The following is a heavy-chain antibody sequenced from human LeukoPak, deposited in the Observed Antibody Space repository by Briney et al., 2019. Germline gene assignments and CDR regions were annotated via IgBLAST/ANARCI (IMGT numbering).Heavy chain of an antibody. CDR2: MNPNRGNT. V-gene: IGHV1-8*03. Sequence: ASVKVSCKASGYTFTSYDINWVRQAPGQGLEWMGWMNPNRGNTDYAQKFQGRVTITRNTSISTAYMELSSLRSEDTAVYYCARGRSTTGFDYWGQGTLVTVSS. J-gene: IGHJ4*02. CDR1: GYTFTSYD. D-gene: IGHD1-1*01. CDR3: ARGRSTTGFDY.